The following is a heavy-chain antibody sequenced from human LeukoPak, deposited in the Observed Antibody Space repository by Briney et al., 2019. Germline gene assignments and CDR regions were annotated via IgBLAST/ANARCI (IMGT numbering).Heavy chain of an antibody. Sequence: GGSLGLSCAASGFSLSCCPMHWVRQAPGKGLESISAISYYGGDIYYADSVRGGFTHSRDNSKNALYLQMGSLTAEDMAVYYCAREGTPGTYDYWGQGTLVTVSS. D-gene: IGHD6-13*01. CDR3: AREGTPGTYDY. V-gene: IGHV3-64*02. J-gene: IGHJ4*02. CDR2: ISYYGGDI. CDR1: GFSLSCCP.